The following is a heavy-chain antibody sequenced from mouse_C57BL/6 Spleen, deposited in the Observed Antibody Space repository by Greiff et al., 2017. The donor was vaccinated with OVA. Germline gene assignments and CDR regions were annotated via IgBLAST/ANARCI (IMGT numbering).Heavy chain of an antibody. V-gene: IGHV1-55*01. Sequence: VQLQQPGAELVKPGASVKLSCKASGYTFTSYWIPWVKQRPGQGLEWIGDIDPGSGGTNYNEKFKSKATLTVDTSSSTAYMQLSSLTSEDSAVCSCGRGKDYFDYWGQGTTLTVSS. CDR1: GYTFTSYW. J-gene: IGHJ2*01. CDR3: GRGKDYFDY. CDR2: IDPGSGGT.